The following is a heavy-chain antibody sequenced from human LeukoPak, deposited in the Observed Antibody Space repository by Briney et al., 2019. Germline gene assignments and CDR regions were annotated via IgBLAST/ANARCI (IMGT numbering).Heavy chain of an antibody. V-gene: IGHV3-21*01. CDR2: ISSSSSYI. J-gene: IGHJ3*02. CDR3: AREGDYDAFDI. CDR1: GFTFSSYA. Sequence: GGSLRLSCAASGFTFSSYAMSWVRQAPGKGLEWVSSISSSSSYIYYADSVKGRFTISRDNAKNSLYLQMNSLRAEDTAVYYCAREGDYDAFDIWGQGTTVTVSS. D-gene: IGHD4-17*01.